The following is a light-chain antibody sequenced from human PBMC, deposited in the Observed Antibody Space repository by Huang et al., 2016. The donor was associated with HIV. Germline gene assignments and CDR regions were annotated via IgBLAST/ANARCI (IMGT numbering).Light chain of an antibody. CDR2: DAS. CDR1: QSVSSY. V-gene: IGKV3-11*01. Sequence: EIVLTQSPATLSLSPGERATLSCRASQSVSSYLAWYQQKPGQAPRLLIDDASNRATGIPARFSGSGSGTDFTLTISSLEPEDFAVYYCQHRSDWSYTFGQGTKLEIK. J-gene: IGKJ2*01. CDR3: QHRSDWSYT.